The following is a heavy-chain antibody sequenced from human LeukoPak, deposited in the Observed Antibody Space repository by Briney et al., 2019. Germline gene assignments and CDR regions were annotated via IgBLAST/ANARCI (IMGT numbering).Heavy chain of an antibody. Sequence: SETLSLTCTVSGGSISSYYWSWIRQPPGKGLEWIGYIYYSGGTNYNPSLKSRVTISVDTSKNQFSLRLSSVTAADTAVYYCARWLWFSNNYYYMDVWGKGTTVTVSS. V-gene: IGHV4-59*12. CDR2: IYYSGGT. CDR3: ARWLWFSNNYYYMDV. CDR1: GGSISSYY. J-gene: IGHJ6*03. D-gene: IGHD5-18*01.